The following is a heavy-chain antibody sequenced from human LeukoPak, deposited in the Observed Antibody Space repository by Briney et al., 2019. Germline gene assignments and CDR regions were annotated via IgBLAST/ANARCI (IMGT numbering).Heavy chain of an antibody. CDR3: ARDGELGSPADAFDI. CDR1: GFTFRSYW. D-gene: IGHD1-26*01. Sequence: GGSLRLSCAASGFTFRSYWMTWVRQYPVKGLEWVANIKQDGSETYYADSVKGRFTISRDNAKRSLYLQMNSLRAEDTAVYYCARDGELGSPADAFDIWGQGTMVTVSS. V-gene: IGHV3-7*01. J-gene: IGHJ3*02. CDR2: IKQDGSET.